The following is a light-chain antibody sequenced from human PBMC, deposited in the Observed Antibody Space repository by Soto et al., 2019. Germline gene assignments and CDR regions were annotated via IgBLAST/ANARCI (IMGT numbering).Light chain of an antibody. Sequence: QSALTQPASVSGSPGQSIAIACTGTSSDVGAYNHVYWYQQHPGKAPELMIFDVSNRPSGVSDRFSGSKSGNTASLTISGLQAEDEADYYCCSFASRNTYVFGSGTKVTVL. J-gene: IGLJ1*01. CDR1: SSDVGAYNH. CDR3: CSFASRNTYV. V-gene: IGLV2-14*01. CDR2: DVS.